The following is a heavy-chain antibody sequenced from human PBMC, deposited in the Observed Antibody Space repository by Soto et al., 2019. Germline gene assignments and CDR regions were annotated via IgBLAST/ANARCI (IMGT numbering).Heavy chain of an antibody. J-gene: IGHJ6*03. Sequence: SGGSLRLSCAASGFTFSSYGMHWARQAPGKGLEWVAVISYDGSNKYYADSVKGRFTISRDNSKNTLYLQMNSLRAEDTAVYYCARINWNDFLGSMDVCGKGTSVTVSS. D-gene: IGHD1-20*01. V-gene: IGHV3-30*03. CDR3: ARINWNDFLGSMDV. CDR1: GFTFSSYG. CDR2: ISYDGSNK.